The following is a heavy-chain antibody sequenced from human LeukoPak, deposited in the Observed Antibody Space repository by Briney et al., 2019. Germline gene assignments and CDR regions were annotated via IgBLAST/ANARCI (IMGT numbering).Heavy chain of an antibody. CDR1: GFTFSSYG. CDR2: ISYDGSNK. CDR3: AKVFYGGNSAGNDY. V-gene: IGHV3-30*18. Sequence: GGSLRLSCAASGFTFSSYGMHWVRQAPGKGLEWVAVISYDGSNKYYADSVKGRFTIFRDNSKNTLYLQMNSPRAEDTAVYYCAKVFYGGNSAGNDYWGQGTLVTVSP. J-gene: IGHJ4*02. D-gene: IGHD4-23*01.